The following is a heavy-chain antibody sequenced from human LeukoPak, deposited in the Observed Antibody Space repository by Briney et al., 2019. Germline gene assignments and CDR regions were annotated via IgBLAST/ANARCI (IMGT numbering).Heavy chain of an antibody. V-gene: IGHV3-23*01. CDR1: GFTFSTYA. CDR2: ISDSGGTT. Sequence: PGGSLRLSCAASGFTFSTYAMSWVRQAPGKGLEWVSGISDSGGTTYYADSVKGRFTISRDNSKNTLYLQMNSLRAEDTAVYYCARDDSGDYGLLDYWGQGTLVTVSS. CDR3: ARDDSGDYGLLDY. D-gene: IGHD4-17*01. J-gene: IGHJ4*02.